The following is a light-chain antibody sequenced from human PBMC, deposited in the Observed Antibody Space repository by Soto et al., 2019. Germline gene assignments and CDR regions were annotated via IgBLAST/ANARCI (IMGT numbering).Light chain of an antibody. J-gene: IGLJ1*01. CDR2: DVN. CDR3: SSYTRSAPFYV. Sequence: QSALTQPASVSGSPGQSITISCTGASTDVDGYDYVSWYQQHPGQAPKLMIYDVNNRPSGVSYRFSGSKSGDTASLTISGLQAEDDADYYCSSYTRSAPFYVFGTGTKLTVL. CDR1: STDVDGYDY. V-gene: IGLV2-14*03.